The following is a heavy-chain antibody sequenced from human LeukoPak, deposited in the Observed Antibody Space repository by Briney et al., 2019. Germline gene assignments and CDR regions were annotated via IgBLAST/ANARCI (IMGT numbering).Heavy chain of an antibody. CDR3: ARVIVRRVDTTEMDY. D-gene: IGHD5-18*01. CDR2: ISDRGRDI. CDR1: GFTFSSYW. Sequence: GGSLRLSCAASGFTFSSYWMNWVRQAPGKGLEFISSISDRGRDIYYADSMKGRFTTSRDNAKNSLFLQMNSLRAEDTAVYYCARVIVRRVDTTEMDYWGQGTLDTVSS. J-gene: IGHJ4*02. V-gene: IGHV3-21*06.